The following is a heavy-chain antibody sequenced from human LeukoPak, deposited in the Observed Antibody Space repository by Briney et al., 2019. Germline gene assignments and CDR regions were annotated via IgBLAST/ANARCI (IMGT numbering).Heavy chain of an antibody. V-gene: IGHV4-31*03. CDR1: GGSISSGGYY. D-gene: IGHD7-27*01. Sequence: SETLSLTCTVSGGSISSGGYYWSWIRQHPGKGLEWIGYIYYSGSTYYNPSLKSRVTISVDTSKNQFSLKLSSVTAADTAVYYCARTNWGQGYYYYYYHMDVWGKGTTVTVSS. J-gene: IGHJ6*03. CDR3: ARTNWGQGYYYYYYHMDV. CDR2: IYYSGST.